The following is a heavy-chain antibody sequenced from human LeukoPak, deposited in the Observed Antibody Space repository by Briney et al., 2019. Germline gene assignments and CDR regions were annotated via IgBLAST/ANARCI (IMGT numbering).Heavy chain of an antibody. J-gene: IGHJ6*03. V-gene: IGHV4-4*07. CDR3: ARGYILAAAGTYYYYYMDV. CDR1: GGSISSYY. Sequence: SETLPLTCTVSGGSISSYYWSWIRQPAGKGLEWIGRIYTSGSTNYNPSLKSRVTVSVDTSKNQFSLKLSSVTAADTAVYYCARGYILAAAGTYYYYYMDVWGKGTTVTVSS. CDR2: IYTSGST. D-gene: IGHD6-13*01.